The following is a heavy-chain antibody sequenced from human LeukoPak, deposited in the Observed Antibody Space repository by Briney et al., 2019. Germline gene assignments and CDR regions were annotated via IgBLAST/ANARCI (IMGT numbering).Heavy chain of an antibody. D-gene: IGHD6-6*01. CDR2: IYYSGST. V-gene: IGHV4-61*08. CDR3: AKPARPYYYMDV. CDR1: GGSISSGGYY. J-gene: IGHJ6*03. Sequence: SETLSLTCTVSGGSISSGGYYWSWIRQPPGKGLEWIGYIYYSGSTNYNPSLKSRVTISVDTSKNQFSLKLSSVTAADTAVYYCAKPARPYYYMDVWGKGTTVTVSS.